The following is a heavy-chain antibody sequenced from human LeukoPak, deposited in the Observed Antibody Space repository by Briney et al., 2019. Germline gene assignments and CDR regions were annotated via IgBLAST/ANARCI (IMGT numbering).Heavy chain of an antibody. CDR2: IFNDGSDK. D-gene: IGHD3-10*02. CDR3: ARDREIIPYVFAD. CDR1: GFTFSSYA. V-gene: IGHV3-30-3*01. J-gene: IGHJ4*02. Sequence: PGGSLRLSCAASGFTFSSYAMHWVRQAPGKGLEWVAVIFNDGSDKYYADSVKGRFTISRDNSKNTLFLQMNSLRGEDTAVYYCARDREIIPYVFADWGQGTLVTVSS.